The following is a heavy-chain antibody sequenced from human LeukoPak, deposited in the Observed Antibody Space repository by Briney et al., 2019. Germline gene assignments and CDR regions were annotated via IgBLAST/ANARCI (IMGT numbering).Heavy chain of an antibody. CDR3: ARETGLRTFDK. D-gene: IGHD4-17*01. CDR2: IWNDGSKT. Sequence: QPGGSLRLSCAASGFTFSNYGIHWVRQAPGKGLEWVAVIWNDGSKTNYVDSVKGRFTISRDNSKNTLYLQLNSPRAEDTAVYYCARETGLRTFDKWGQGTLVTVSS. CDR1: GFTFSNYG. V-gene: IGHV3-33*01. J-gene: IGHJ4*02.